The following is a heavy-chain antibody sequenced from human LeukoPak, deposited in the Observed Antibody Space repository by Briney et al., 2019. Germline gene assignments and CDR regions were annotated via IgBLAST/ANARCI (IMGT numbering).Heavy chain of an antibody. CDR1: QFTLDDYG. CDR3: APRVVGSAPFDY. CDR2: ISGSTGRT. J-gene: IGHJ4*02. D-gene: IGHD2-15*01. Sequence: GSLRLSCAASQFTLDDYGMSWVRQAPGKGLEWVSGISGSTGRTYYADSVKGRFTISRDNSKNTLYLQMNNLRAEDTAVYYCAPRVVGSAPFDYWGQGTLVTVSS. V-gene: IGHV3-23*01.